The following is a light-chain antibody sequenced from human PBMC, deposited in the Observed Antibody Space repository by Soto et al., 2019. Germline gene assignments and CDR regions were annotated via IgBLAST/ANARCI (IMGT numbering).Light chain of an antibody. Sequence: DIQLTQTLSFLSASVGDRVNITCRSSQGISSYLAWYQQKPGKAPKLLIYAASTLQSGVPSRFSGSGSGTEFTPTISSLQPEDFATYYCQQLNSYPPSTFGQGTQLEIK. J-gene: IGKJ5*01. CDR1: QGISSY. CDR2: AAS. V-gene: IGKV1-9*01. CDR3: QQLNSYPPST.